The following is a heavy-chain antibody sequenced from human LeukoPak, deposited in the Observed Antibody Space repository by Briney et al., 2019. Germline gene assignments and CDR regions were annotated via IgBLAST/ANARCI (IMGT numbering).Heavy chain of an antibody. V-gene: IGHV1-2*02. CDR2: INPNSGGT. CDR3: ASIRDDSSGYDDY. CDR1: GYTFPSYY. Sequence: ASVKVSCKASGYTFPSYYMHWVRQAPGQGLEWMGWINPNSGGTNYAQKFQGRVTMTRDTSISTAYMELSRLRSDDTAVYYCASIRDDSSGYDDYWGQGTLVTVSS. D-gene: IGHD3-22*01. J-gene: IGHJ4*02.